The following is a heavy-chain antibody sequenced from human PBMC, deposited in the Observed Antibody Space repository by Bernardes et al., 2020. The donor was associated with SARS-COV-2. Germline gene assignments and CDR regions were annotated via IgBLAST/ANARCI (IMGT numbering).Heavy chain of an antibody. J-gene: IGHJ4*02. V-gene: IGHV1-69*13. D-gene: IGHD5-18*01. Sequence: SAKASCKASGGTFSSYAFSWVRQAPGQGFEWMGRIIPIFGTTDYAQTFQGRVTITADGSTSTAYMELSSLRSDDTAVYYCARESHSYGFCWGQGTLVTVSS. CDR2: IIPIFGTT. CDR3: ARESHSYGFC. CDR1: GGTFSSYA.